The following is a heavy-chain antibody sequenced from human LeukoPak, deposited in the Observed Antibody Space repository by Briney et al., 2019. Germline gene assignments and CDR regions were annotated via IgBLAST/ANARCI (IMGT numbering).Heavy chain of an antibody. CDR3: AKDHRDYYYYYMDV. J-gene: IGHJ6*03. CDR1: GFTFSSYG. Sequence: SGRSLRLSCAASGFTFSSYGMHWVRQAPGKGLEWVSAISGSGGSTYYADSVKGRFTISRDNSKNTLYLQMNSLRAEDTAVYYCAKDHRDYYYYYMDVWGKGTTVTVSS. V-gene: IGHV3-23*01. CDR2: ISGSGGST. D-gene: IGHD1-14*01.